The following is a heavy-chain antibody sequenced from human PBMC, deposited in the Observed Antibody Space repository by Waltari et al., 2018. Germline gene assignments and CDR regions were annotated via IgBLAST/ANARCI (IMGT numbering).Heavy chain of an antibody. Sequence: QAQLHQWGAGLLKPSETLSLTCAVSGGSFSGYFWSWIRQSPGKGLEWIGEINRDGTAKFNPFLNGRVGMSVDTIKSQISLSLSSVTAADAAVYYCARVGDYHGSGRFGLDVWGRGTRVTVSS. CDR1: GGSFSGYF. V-gene: IGHV4-34*01. J-gene: IGHJ6*02. CDR3: ARVGDYHGSGRFGLDV. D-gene: IGHD3-10*01. CDR2: INRDGTA.